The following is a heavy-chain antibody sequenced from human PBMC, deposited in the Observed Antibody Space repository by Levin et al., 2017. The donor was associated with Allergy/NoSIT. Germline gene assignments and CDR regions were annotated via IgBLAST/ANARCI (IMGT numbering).Heavy chain of an antibody. CDR2: IYHSGST. D-gene: IGHD3-10*01. CDR3: ARSYRTVRTNGSGESIHFDY. CDR1: GGSISSTSYY. J-gene: IGHJ4*02. Sequence: SETLSLTCSVSGGSISSTSYYWGWIRQPPGKGLEWIGNIYHSGSTYYNPSLKSRVTISIDTSKNHFSMKLSSVTAADTAVYYCARSYRTVRTNGSGESIHFDYWGQGILVTVSS. V-gene: IGHV4-39*02.